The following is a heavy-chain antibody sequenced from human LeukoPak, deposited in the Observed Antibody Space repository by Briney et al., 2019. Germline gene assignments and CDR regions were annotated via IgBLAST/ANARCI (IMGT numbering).Heavy chain of an antibody. D-gene: IGHD2-15*01. CDR2: IWYDGSNK. Sequence: GGSLRLSCAASGFTSSSYGMHWVRQAPGKGLEWVAVIWYDGSNKYYADSVKGRFTISRDNSKNTLYLQMNSLRAEDTAVYYCARGYCSGGSCITPLNFDYWGQGTLVTVSS. J-gene: IGHJ4*02. CDR1: GFTSSSYG. V-gene: IGHV3-33*01. CDR3: ARGYCSGGSCITPLNFDY.